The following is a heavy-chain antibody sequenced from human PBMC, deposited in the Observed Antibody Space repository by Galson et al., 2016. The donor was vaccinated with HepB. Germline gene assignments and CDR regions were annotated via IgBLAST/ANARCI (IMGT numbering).Heavy chain of an antibody. CDR1: GFSLSTSGMA. V-gene: IGHV2-5*02. Sequence: PALVKPTQTLTLTCDVSGFSLSTSGMAVAWIRQPPGKALEWFALIYWDDDKRYSPSLKSRITLTRDTYKNQVVLNMTNMDPADTATYYCAHYRSGWFSTGPDAFDTWGQGTMVTVSS. J-gene: IGHJ3*02. CDR2: IYWDDDK. CDR3: AHYRSGWFSTGPDAFDT. D-gene: IGHD6-19*01.